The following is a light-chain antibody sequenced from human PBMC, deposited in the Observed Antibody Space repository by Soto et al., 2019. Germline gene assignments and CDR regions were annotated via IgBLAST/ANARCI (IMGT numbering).Light chain of an antibody. J-gene: IGKJ4*01. V-gene: IGKV1-8*01. CDR1: QGISIS. CDR2: AAS. Sequence: AIRMTQSPSSLSASTGDRVTITCRASQGISISLAWYQQKPGKAPTLLIYAASTLQSGVPSRFSGSGSGTDFTLTISCLQSEDFATYYCQQYYSYPLTFGGGTKVEIK. CDR3: QQYYSYPLT.